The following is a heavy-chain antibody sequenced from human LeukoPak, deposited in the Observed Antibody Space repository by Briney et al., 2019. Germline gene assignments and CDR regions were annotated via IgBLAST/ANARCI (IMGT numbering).Heavy chain of an antibody. J-gene: IGHJ4*02. CDR3: ARDGGGGDNFDY. CDR1: GFTLSSNY. Sequence: GGSLRLSCAASGFTLSSNYMSWGRQAPGKGLEWGSVIYSGGSTYYSDSVTGRFTISRYNSKNTLYLPINSLRAEDTAVYYCARDGGGGDNFDYWGQGTLVTVSS. D-gene: IGHD2-21*01. V-gene: IGHV3-66*02. CDR2: IYSGGST.